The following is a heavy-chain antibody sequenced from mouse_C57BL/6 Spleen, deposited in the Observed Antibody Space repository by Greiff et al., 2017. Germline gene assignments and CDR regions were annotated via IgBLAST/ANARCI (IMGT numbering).Heavy chain of an antibody. V-gene: IGHV1-61*01. CDR3: ARCSSGYGYYAMDY. CDR1: GYTFTSYW. D-gene: IGHD3-2*02. J-gene: IGHJ4*01. CDR2: IYPSDSET. Sequence: VQLQQPGAELVRPGSSVKLSCKASGYTFTSYWMDWVKQRPGQGLEWIGNIYPSDSETHYNQKFKDKATLTVDKSSSTAYMQLSSLTSEDSAVYYCARCSSGYGYYAMDYWGQGTSVTVSS.